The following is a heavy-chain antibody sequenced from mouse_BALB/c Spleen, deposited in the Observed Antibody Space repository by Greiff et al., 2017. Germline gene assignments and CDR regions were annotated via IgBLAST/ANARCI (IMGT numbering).Heavy chain of an antibody. CDR1: GYSITSDYA. CDR3: ARCYYGNYGFAY. Sequence: EVKLQESGPGLVKPSQSLSLTCTVTGYSITSDYAWNWIRQFPGNKLEWMGYISYSGSTSYNPSLKSRISITRDTSKNQFFLQLNSMTTEDTATYYCARCYYGNYGFAYWGQGTLVTVSA. J-gene: IGHJ3*01. V-gene: IGHV3-2*02. CDR2: ISYSGST. D-gene: IGHD2-1*01.